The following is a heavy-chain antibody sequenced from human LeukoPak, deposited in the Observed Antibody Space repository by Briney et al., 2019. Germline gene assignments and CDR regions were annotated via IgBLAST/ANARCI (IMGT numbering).Heavy chain of an antibody. V-gene: IGHV3-15*01. J-gene: IGHJ4*02. CDR3: TTEALYDSNGYYMDY. Sequence: PGGSLRLSCAASGFTFSSYAMSWVRQAPGKGLEWVGRIKTKTDGGTTDYAAPVKGRFTISRDDSTNTLYLQMNSLKTEDTAVYYCTTEALYDSNGYYMDYWGQGTLVTVSS. CDR1: GFTFSSYA. D-gene: IGHD3-22*01. CDR2: IKTKTDGGTT.